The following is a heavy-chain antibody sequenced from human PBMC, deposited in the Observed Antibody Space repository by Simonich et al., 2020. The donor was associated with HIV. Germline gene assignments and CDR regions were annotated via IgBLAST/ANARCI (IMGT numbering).Heavy chain of an antibody. CDR2: IYYIGTT. CDR1: GGSFSTYY. J-gene: IGHJ5*02. V-gene: IGHV4-59*01. D-gene: IGHD6-13*01. Sequence: QVQLQESGPGLVKPSETLSLTCTVSGGSFSTYYWSWIRQPPGNGLEWVGYIYYIGTTNYNPSLKSRGTISVDTSKKQFSLKLSSVTAADTAVYYCARQPRIAAAGGGWFDPWGQGTLVTVSS. CDR3: ARQPRIAAAGGGWFDP.